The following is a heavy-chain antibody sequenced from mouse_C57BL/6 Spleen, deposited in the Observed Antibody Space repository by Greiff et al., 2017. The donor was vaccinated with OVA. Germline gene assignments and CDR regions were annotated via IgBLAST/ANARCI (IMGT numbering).Heavy chain of an antibody. D-gene: IGHD3-2*02. V-gene: IGHV3-6*01. CDR2: ISYDGSN. J-gene: IGHJ2*01. CDR1: GYSITSGYY. Sequence: EVKVEESGPGLVKPSQSLSLTCSVTGYSITSGYYWNWIRQFPGNKLEWMGYISYDGSNNYNPSLKNRISITRDTSKNQFFLKLNSVTTEDTATYYCAREDSSGYVWGQGTTLTVSS. CDR3: AREDSSGYV.